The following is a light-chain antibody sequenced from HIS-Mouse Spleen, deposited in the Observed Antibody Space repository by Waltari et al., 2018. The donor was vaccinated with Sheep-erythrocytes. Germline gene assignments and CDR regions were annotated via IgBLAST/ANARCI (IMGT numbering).Light chain of an antibody. CDR1: SSDVGGYNY. CDR2: DVS. J-gene: IGLJ1*01. Sequence: QSALTQPRSVSGSPGQSVTISCTGTSSDVGGYNYVPWYQQHPGKAPKLMMYDVSKRASGVPDRFAGSKSGNTASLTISGLQAEDEADYYCCSYAGSYNHVFATGTKVTVL. V-gene: IGLV2-11*01. CDR3: CSYAGSYNHV.